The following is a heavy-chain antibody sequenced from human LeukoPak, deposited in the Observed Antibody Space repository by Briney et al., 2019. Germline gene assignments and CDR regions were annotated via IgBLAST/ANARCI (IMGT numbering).Heavy chain of an antibody. Sequence: GGSLRLSCAASGFTFSSYAMSWVRQAPGKGLEWVSAISGSGGSTYYADSVKGRFTISRDNSKNTLYLQMNSLRAEDTAVYYCAKDQVYSSSWDHFDYWGQGTLVTVSS. J-gene: IGHJ4*02. D-gene: IGHD6-13*01. CDR2: ISGSGGST. CDR1: GFTFSSYA. CDR3: AKDQVYSSSWDHFDY. V-gene: IGHV3-23*01.